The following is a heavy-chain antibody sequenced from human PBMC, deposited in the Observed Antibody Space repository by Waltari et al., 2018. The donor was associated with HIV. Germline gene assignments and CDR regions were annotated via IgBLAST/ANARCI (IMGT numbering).Heavy chain of an antibody. V-gene: IGHV1-46*01. CDR2: INPSNGDT. Sequence: QVQLVQSGAEVKKPGASVKFSCKTSGYPFLSYYIQWMRQAPGQGLEWMGVINPSNGDTNYAPTFQERGNVTRDTSTSTVYMELRSLRSDDTAVYYCARDRGYKSGYWRNNWFDPWGQGTLVTVSS. J-gene: IGHJ5*02. CDR1: GYPFLSYY. CDR3: ARDRGYKSGYWRNNWFDP. D-gene: IGHD3-3*01.